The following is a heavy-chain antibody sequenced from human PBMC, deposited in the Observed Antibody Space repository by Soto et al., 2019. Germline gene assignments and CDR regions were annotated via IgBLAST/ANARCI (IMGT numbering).Heavy chain of an antibody. J-gene: IGHJ4*02. D-gene: IGHD5-12*01. CDR2: IYWNDDK. V-gene: IGHV2-5*01. Sequence: QITLKESGPTLVKPTQTLTLTCTFSGFSLSTSGEGVGWIRQPPGKALEWLGFIYWNDDKRYSPSLKSSLTITKDTSKNQVVLTMTNMDPVDTATYYCVHFSGYELFDYWGQGTLVTVSS. CDR1: GFSLSTSGEG. CDR3: VHFSGYELFDY.